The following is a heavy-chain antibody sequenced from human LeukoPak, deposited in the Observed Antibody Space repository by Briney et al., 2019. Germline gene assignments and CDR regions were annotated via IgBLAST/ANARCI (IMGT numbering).Heavy chain of an antibody. V-gene: IGHV3-23*01. CDR2: ISNSGGRT. D-gene: IGHD3-10*01. J-gene: IGHJ4*02. CDR3: ATDRGWPTTRYYLYYFEY. Sequence: GGSLRLSCAASGFTFSSYAMSWVRQAPGKGLEWVSSISNSGGRTFYTDSVKGRFTISRDNTMNSLYLQMSSLRAEDTAVYYCATDRGWPTTRYYLYYFEYWGQRTLVT. CDR1: GFTFSSYA.